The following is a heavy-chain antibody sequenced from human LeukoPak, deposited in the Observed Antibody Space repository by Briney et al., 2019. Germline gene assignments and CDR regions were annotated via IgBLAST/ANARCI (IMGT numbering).Heavy chain of an antibody. CDR2: VTGSGGNT. CDR1: GFSFSSYA. Sequence: PGGSLRLSCAASGFSFSSYAMSWVRQAPGKGLEWVSVVTGSGGNTYYADSVKGRFTISRDNSESTLSLQMNSLRAEDTAVYYCAKEYSGSRDYFYGMGVWGQGTTVTVSS. J-gene: IGHJ6*02. CDR3: AKEYSGSRDYFYGMGV. V-gene: IGHV3-23*01. D-gene: IGHD6-6*01.